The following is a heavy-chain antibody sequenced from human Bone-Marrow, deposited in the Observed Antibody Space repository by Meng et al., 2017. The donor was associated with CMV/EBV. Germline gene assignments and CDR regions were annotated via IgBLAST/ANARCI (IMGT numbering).Heavy chain of an antibody. CDR3: ALVSIVPAAMGWFDP. V-gene: IGHV1-18*01. D-gene: IGHD2-2*01. Sequence: ASVKVSCKASGYTFTSYGISWVRQAPGQGLEWMGWISAYNGNTNYAQKLQGRVTMTTDTSTSTAYMELRSLRSDDTAVYYCALVSIVPAAMGWFDPWGQGTLVTVSS. CDR2: ISAYNGNT. J-gene: IGHJ5*02. CDR1: GYTFTSYG.